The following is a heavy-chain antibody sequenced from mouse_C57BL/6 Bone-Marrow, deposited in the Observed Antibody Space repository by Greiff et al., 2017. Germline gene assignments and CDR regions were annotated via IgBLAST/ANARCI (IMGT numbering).Heavy chain of an antibody. J-gene: IGHJ2*01. CDR2: IYPRSGNT. CDR1: GYTFTSYG. V-gene: IGHV1-81*01. D-gene: IGHD2-5*01. Sequence: VQLQQSGAELARPGASVKLSCKASGYTFTSYGISWVKQRTVQGLEWIGEIYPRSGNTYYNEKLKGKATLTADKSSSTAYMELRSVTSEVAAGYFCAVGSYSSIGWFDDWGQGTTLTVSS. CDR3: AVGSYSSIGWFDD.